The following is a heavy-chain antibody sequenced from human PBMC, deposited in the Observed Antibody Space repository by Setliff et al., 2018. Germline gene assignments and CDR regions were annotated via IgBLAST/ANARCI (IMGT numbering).Heavy chain of an antibody. D-gene: IGHD3-16*02. CDR3: ARDSNPGYRGYWGRFDY. CDR2: IYYSGST. CDR1: GGSISSGGYY. J-gene: IGHJ4*02. V-gene: IGHV4-31*03. Sequence: PSETLSLTCTVSGGSISSGGYYWSWIRQHPGKGLEWIGYIYYSGSTYYNPSLKSRVTISVDTSKDQFSRKLSSVTAADTAVYYCARDSNPGYRGYWGRFDYWGQGTLVTVSS.